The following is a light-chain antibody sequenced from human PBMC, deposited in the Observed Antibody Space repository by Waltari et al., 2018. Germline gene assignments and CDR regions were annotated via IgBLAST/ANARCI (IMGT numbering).Light chain of an antibody. CDR2: EDN. V-gene: IGLV3-10*01. CDR3: YSIDSTGNHRV. Sequence: SYELTQPPSVSVSPGETARTTCSGDSLPKQYAYWYRQKSGQAPVFVIFEDNKRQSGIPERISGSTSGTLATLTINGAQVEDEGDYYCYSIDSTGNHRVFGGGTKLTVL. J-gene: IGLJ3*02. CDR1: SLPKQY.